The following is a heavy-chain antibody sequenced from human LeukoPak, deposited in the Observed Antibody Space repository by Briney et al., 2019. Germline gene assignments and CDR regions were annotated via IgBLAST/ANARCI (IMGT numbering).Heavy chain of an antibody. Sequence: GGSLRLSCAASGFTFSSYAMSWVRQAPGKGLEWVSAISGSGGSTYYADSVKGRFTISRDDSKNTLYLQMNSLRAEDTAVYYCAKDDRRATNSFDYWGQGTLVTVSS. D-gene: IGHD1-26*01. J-gene: IGHJ4*02. CDR1: GFTFSSYA. CDR2: ISGSGGST. CDR3: AKDDRRATNSFDY. V-gene: IGHV3-23*01.